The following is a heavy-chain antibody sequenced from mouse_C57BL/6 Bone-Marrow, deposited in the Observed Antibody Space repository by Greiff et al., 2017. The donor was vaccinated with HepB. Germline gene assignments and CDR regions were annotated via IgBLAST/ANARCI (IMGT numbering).Heavy chain of an antibody. Sequence: EVMLVESGGGLVQPGGSMKLSCAASGFTFSDAWMDWVRQSPEKGLEWVAEIRNKANNHATYYAESVKGRFTISRDDSKSSVYLQMNSLRAEDTGIYYCTTSKSFAYWGQGTLVTVSA. CDR3: TTSKSFAY. J-gene: IGHJ3*01. CDR1: GFTFSDAW. CDR2: IRNKANNHAT. V-gene: IGHV6-6*01. D-gene: IGHD2-10*02.